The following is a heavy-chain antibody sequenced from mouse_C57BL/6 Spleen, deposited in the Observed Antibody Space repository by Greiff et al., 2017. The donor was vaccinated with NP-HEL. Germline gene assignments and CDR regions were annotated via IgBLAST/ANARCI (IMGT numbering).Heavy chain of an antibody. V-gene: IGHV1-85*01. D-gene: IGHD1-1*01. Sequence: VQLQQSGPELVKPGASVKLSCKASGYTFTSYDINWVKQRPGQGLEWIGWIYPRDGSTKYNEKFKGKATLTVDTSSSTAYMELHSLTSEDSAVYFCARSEIYYYGSSLWYFDVWGTGTTVTVSS. CDR3: ARSEIYYYGSSLWYFDV. CDR1: GYTFTSYD. J-gene: IGHJ1*03. CDR2: IYPRDGST.